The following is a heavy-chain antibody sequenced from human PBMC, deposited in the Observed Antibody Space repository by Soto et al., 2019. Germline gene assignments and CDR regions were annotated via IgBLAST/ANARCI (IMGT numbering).Heavy chain of an antibody. J-gene: IGHJ3*02. D-gene: IGHD2-21*02. Sequence: EVQLLESGGGLVQPGGSLRLSCAASGFTFSSYAMSWVRQAPGKGLEWVSAISGSGGSTSYAQKFQGRVTMTRDTSTSTVYMELSSLRSEDTAVYYCAREGPYCGGDCYSADAFDIWGQGTMVTVSS. CDR3: AREGPYCGGDCYSADAFDI. V-gene: IGHV3-23*01. CDR2: ISGSGGST. CDR1: GFTFSSYA.